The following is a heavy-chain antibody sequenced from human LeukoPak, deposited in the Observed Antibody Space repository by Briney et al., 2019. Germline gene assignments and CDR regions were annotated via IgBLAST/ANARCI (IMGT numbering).Heavy chain of an antibody. V-gene: IGHV4-38-2*02. D-gene: IGHD6-19*01. J-gene: IGHJ4*02. CDR1: GYSISSGYY. CDR2: IYHSGST. Sequence: SETLSLTCTVSGYSISSGYYWGWIRQPPGKGLEWIGSIYHSGSTYYNPSLKSRVTISVDTSKNQFSLKLSSVTAADTAVYYCARDRGSGWYSYYFDYWGQGTLVTVSS. CDR3: ARDRGSGWYSYYFDY.